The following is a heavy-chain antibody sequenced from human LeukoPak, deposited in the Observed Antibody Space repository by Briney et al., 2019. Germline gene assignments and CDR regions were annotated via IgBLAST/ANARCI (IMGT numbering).Heavy chain of an antibody. CDR2: ISRDGISK. V-gene: IGHV3-30-3*01. CDR1: GFIFNNYA. D-gene: IGHD6-19*01. Sequence: SGGSLRLSCAASGFIFNNYAIHWVRQAPGKGLEWVAVISRDGISKFYADFVDGRFTISRDISKNTVGLQMNSLRAGDSAVYYCATGKAVAGFFGYWGQGTLVTVSS. J-gene: IGHJ4*02. CDR3: ATGKAVAGFFGY.